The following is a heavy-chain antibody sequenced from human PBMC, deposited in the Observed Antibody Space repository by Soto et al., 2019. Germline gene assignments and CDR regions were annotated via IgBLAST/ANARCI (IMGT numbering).Heavy chain of an antibody. CDR1: GFTVSTKY. CDR3: ARDPWAADY. CDR2: IYSGGST. J-gene: IGHJ4*02. Sequence: VQLVESGGGLVQPGGSLRLSCAASGFTVSTKYMSWVRQAPGKGLEWVSDIYSGGSTFYADSVRGRFTISRDNSKNTVNLQMNSLRAEDTAVYYCARDPWAADYWGQGTLVTVSS. V-gene: IGHV3-66*01. D-gene: IGHD3-16*01.